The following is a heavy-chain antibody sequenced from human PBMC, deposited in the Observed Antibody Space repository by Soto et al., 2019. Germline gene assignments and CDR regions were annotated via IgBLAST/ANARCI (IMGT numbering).Heavy chain of an antibody. CDR2: IKQDGSEK. CDR3: ARRRGIAAHPGWYFDL. Sequence: EVQLVESGGGLVKPGGSLRLSCAASGFTFSSYSMNWVRQAPGKGLEWVANIKQDGSEKYYVDSVKGRFTISRDNAKNSLYLQMNSLRAEDTAVYYCARRRGIAAHPGWYFDLWGRGTLVTVSS. D-gene: IGHD6-13*01. V-gene: IGHV3-7*01. CDR1: GFTFSSYS. J-gene: IGHJ2*01.